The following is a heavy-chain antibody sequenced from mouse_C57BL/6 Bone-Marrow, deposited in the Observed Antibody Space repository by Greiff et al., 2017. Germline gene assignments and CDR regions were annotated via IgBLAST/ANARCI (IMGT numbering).Heavy chain of an antibody. Sequence: QVQLQQSGPELVKPGASVKLSCKASGYTFTSYDINWVKQRPGQGLEWIGWIYPRDGSTKYNEKFKGKATLTVDTSSSTAYMELHSLTSEDSAVYFCARDPSIYYYGTHWYFDVWGTGTTVTVSS. V-gene: IGHV1-85*01. CDR1: GYTFTSYD. J-gene: IGHJ1*03. CDR2: IYPRDGST. CDR3: ARDPSIYYYGTHWYFDV. D-gene: IGHD1-1*01.